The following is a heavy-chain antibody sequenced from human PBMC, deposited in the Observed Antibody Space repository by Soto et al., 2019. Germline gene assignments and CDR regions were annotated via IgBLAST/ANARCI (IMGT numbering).Heavy chain of an antibody. V-gene: IGHV4-31*03. Sequence: QVQLQESGPGLVKPSQTLSLTCTVSGGSISSGGYYWSWIRQHPGKGLEWIGYIYYSGSTYYNPSLQSRVTISVDTSKNQFSLKLSSVTAADTAVYYCASDRGRLSLPYWYFDLWGRGTLVTVSS. CDR3: ASDRGRLSLPYWYFDL. D-gene: IGHD1-26*01. CDR1: GGSISSGGYY. CDR2: IYYSGST. J-gene: IGHJ2*01.